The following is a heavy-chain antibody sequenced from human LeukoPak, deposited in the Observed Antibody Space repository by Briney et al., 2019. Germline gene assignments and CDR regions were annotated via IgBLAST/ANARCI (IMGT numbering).Heavy chain of an antibody. CDR1: GYTFTSYD. D-gene: IGHD5-12*01. CDR2: MNPNSGNT. Sequence: ALVKVSCKASGYTFTSYDINWVRQATGQGLEWMGWMNPNSGNTGYAQKFQGRVTMTRNTSISTAYMELSSLRSEDTAVYYCAREGNSGYATYYYYYYGMDVWGQGTTVTVSS. V-gene: IGHV1-8*01. J-gene: IGHJ6*02. CDR3: AREGNSGYATYYYYYYGMDV.